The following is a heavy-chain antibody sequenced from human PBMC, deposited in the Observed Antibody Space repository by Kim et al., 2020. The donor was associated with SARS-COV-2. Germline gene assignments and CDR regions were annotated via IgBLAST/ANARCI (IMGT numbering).Heavy chain of an antibody. Sequence: SETLSLTCTVSGGSISSSSYYWGWIRQPPGKGLEWIGSIYYSGSTYYNPSLKSRVTISVDTSKNQFSLKLSSVTAADTAVYYCARDGYSSGWYWGGVSAFDIWGQGTMVTVSS. J-gene: IGHJ3*02. CDR2: IYYSGST. V-gene: IGHV4-39*02. CDR3: ARDGYSSGWYWGGVSAFDI. CDR1: GGSISSSSYY. D-gene: IGHD6-19*01.